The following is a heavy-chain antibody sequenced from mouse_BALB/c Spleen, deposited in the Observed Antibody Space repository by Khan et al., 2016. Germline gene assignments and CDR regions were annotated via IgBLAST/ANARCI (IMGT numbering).Heavy chain of an antibody. CDR1: GFNIKDYY. J-gene: IGHJ4*01. CDR2: IDPENGNT. V-gene: IGHV14-1*02. CDR3: ASGNDEYDYVMDY. Sequence: VQLQQSGAELVRPGALVKLSCKASGFNIKDYYIHWVKQRPEQGLEWIGWIDPENGNTIYDPKFQAKASITADTSSNTAYLQLSSLTSEDTAVYYCASGNDEYDYVMDYWGQGTSVTVSS. D-gene: IGHD2-2*01.